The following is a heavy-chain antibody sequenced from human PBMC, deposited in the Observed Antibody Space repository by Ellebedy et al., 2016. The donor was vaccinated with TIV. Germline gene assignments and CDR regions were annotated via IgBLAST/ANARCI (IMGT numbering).Heavy chain of an antibody. V-gene: IGHV3-15*07. J-gene: IGHJ4*02. Sequence: GESLKISCSVSGFTFTNAWMSWVRQAPGKGLEWVGRIKSKSDGGATDYAAPVKGTCTISRDDSTNTLFLQMNSLQTEDTAVYFCATTGDLRYPYYFDYWGQGALVTVSS. CDR2: IKSKSDGGAT. CDR1: GFTFTNAW. D-gene: IGHD7-27*01. CDR3: ATTGDLRYPYYFDY.